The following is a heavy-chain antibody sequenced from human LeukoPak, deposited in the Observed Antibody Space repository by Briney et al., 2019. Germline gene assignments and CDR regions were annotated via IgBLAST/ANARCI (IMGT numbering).Heavy chain of an antibody. CDR3: ARAYCSGGSCYRFDP. Sequence: SVKVSCKASGGTFISYAISWVRQAPGQGLEWMGGIIPIFGTANYAQKFQGRVTITADESTSTAYMELSSLRSEDTAVYYCARAYCSGGSCYRFDPWGQGTLVTVSS. CDR1: GGTFISYA. V-gene: IGHV1-69*01. J-gene: IGHJ5*02. CDR2: IIPIFGTA. D-gene: IGHD2-15*01.